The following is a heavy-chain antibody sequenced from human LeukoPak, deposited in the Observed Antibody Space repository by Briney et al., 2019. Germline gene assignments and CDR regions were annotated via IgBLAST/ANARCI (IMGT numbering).Heavy chain of an antibody. V-gene: IGHV3-23*01. Sequence: ETLSLTCTVSGGSISSGGYYWSWVRQAPGKGLEWVSAISGSGGSTYYADSVKGRFTISRDNSKNTLYLQMNSLRAEDTAVYYCASVRTYYDILTGYSRGLHFDYWGQGTLVTVSS. D-gene: IGHD3-9*01. CDR3: ASVRTYYDILTGYSRGLHFDY. CDR1: GGSISSGGYY. CDR2: ISGSGGST. J-gene: IGHJ4*02.